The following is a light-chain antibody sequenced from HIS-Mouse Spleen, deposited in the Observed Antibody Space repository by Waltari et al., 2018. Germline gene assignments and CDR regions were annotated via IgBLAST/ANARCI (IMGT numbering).Light chain of an antibody. CDR1: QSISRG. Sequence: DIQITQSPSTLSASVEDRVTITCRASQSISRGLAWYQQKPGKDPKLLIYKASSLESGVPSRLSGSGSGTEFTLTISSLQPDDFATYYCQQYNSYSQTFGQGTKVEIK. J-gene: IGKJ1*01. CDR3: QQYNSYSQT. CDR2: KAS. V-gene: IGKV1-5*03.